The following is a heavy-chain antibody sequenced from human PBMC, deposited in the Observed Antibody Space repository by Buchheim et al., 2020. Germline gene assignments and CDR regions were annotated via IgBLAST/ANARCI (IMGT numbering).Heavy chain of an antibody. D-gene: IGHD5-24*01. V-gene: IGHV3-7*04. CDR3: ARGWAAPDY. CDR1: GFTFSNYW. CDR2: IKEDGREI. Sequence: EVQLVESGGNLVQPGGSLRLSCAASGFTFSNYWMTWVRQAPGKGLEWVANIKEDGREIYYVDSVKGRFSISRDNATNSLYLQMNSLRADDTAVYYCARGWAAPDYWGQGTL. J-gene: IGHJ4*02.